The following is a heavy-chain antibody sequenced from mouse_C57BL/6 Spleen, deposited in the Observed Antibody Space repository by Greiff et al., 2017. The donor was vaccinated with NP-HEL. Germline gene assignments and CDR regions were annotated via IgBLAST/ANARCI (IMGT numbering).Heavy chain of an antibody. V-gene: IGHV2-5*01. CDR1: GFSLTSYG. CDR3: AKGNYYGSSYEYFDV. J-gene: IGHJ1*03. CDR2: IWRGGST. D-gene: IGHD1-1*01. Sequence: VQLQQSGPGLVQPSQSLSITCTVSGFSLTSYGVHWVRQSPGKGLEWLGVIWRGGSTDYNAAFMSRLSITKDNSKSQVFFKMNSLQADDTAIYYCAKGNYYGSSYEYFDVWGTGTTVTVSS.